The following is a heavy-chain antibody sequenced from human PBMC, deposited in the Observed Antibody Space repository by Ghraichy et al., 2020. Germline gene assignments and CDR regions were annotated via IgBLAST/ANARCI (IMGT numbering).Heavy chain of an antibody. J-gene: IGHJ6*02. Sequence: GGSLRLSCAASGFTFSSYAMSWVRQAPGKGLEWVSAISGSGGSTYYADSLKGRFTISRDNSKNTLYLQMNSLRAEDTAVYYCAKAGSVVVVAATPVGGVGYYGMDVWGQGTTVTVSS. CDR2: ISGSGGST. CDR1: GFTFSSYA. CDR3: AKAGSVVVVAATPVGGVGYYGMDV. D-gene: IGHD2-15*01. V-gene: IGHV3-23*01.